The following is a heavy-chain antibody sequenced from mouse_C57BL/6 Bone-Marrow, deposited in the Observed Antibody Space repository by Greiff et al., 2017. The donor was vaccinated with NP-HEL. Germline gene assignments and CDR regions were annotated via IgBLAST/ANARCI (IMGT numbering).Heavy chain of an antibody. Sequence: QVHVKQSGAELVKPGASVKISCKASGYAFSSYWMNWVKQRPGKGLEWIGQIYPGDGDTNYNGKFKGKATLTADKSSSTAYMQLSSLTSEDSAVYFCARSYYGSSYAAFWYFDVWGTGTTVTVSS. V-gene: IGHV1-80*01. CDR2: IYPGDGDT. CDR1: GYAFSSYW. D-gene: IGHD1-1*01. J-gene: IGHJ1*03. CDR3: ARSYYGSSYAAFWYFDV.